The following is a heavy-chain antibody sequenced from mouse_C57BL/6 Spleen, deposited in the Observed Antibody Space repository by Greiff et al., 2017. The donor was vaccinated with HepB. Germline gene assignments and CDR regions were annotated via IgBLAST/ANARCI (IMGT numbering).Heavy chain of an antibody. CDR1: GYTFTSYW. V-gene: IGHV1-69*01. J-gene: IGHJ3*01. CDR2: IDPSDSYT. Sequence: VQLQQPGAELVMPGASVKLSCKASGYTFTSYWMHWVKQRPGQGLEWIGEIDPSDSYTNYNQKFKGKSTLTVDKSSSTAYMQLSSLTSEDSAVYYCARWHGSSSFAYWGQGTLVTVSA. CDR3: ARWHGSSSFAY. D-gene: IGHD1-1*01.